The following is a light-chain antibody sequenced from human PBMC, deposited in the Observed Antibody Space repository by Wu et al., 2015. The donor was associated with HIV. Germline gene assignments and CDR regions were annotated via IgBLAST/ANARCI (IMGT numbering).Light chain of an antibody. V-gene: IGKV1-9*01. J-gene: IGKJ2*01. CDR1: QGISSY. CDR3: QLLNSYPYT. Sequence: DIQLTQSPSFLSASVGDRVTITCRASQGISSYLAWYQQKPGKAPKLLIYAASTLQSGVPSRFSGSGSGTEFTLTIGSLQPEDFATYYCQLLNSYPYTFGQGTKLEIK. CDR2: AAS.